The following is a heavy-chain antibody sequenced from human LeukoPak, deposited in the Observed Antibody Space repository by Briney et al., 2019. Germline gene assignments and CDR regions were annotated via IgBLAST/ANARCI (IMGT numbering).Heavy chain of an antibody. Sequence: GGSLRLSCAASGFTFSSYGMHWVRQAPGKGLEWVAFIRYDGSNKYYADSVKGRFTISRDSSKNTLYLQMNSLRAEDTAVYYCAKDFSLYSNYDRCAFDIWGQGTMVTVSS. CDR3: AKDFSLYSNYDRCAFDI. D-gene: IGHD4-11*01. CDR2: IRYDGSNK. V-gene: IGHV3-30*02. J-gene: IGHJ3*02. CDR1: GFTFSSYG.